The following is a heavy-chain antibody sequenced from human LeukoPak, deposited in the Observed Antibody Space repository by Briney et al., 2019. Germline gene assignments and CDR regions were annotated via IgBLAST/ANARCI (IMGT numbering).Heavy chain of an antibody. Sequence: SETLCLTCAVSGGSTSSGGYSWSWVRQPPGKGLEWTGYIYHSGSTHYNPSLKSRVTISVDRSKKQFSLKMSSVTAADTAVYYCARAGYSSGWYAFDIWGQGTMVTVSS. J-gene: IGHJ3*02. V-gene: IGHV4-30-2*01. CDR3: ARAGYSSGWYAFDI. CDR1: GGSTSSGGYS. CDR2: IYHSGST. D-gene: IGHD6-19*01.